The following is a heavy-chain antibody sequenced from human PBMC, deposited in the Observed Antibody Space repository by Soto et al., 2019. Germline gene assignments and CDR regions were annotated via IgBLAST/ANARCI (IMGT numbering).Heavy chain of an antibody. V-gene: IGHV3-48*01. CDR1: ELMLRIYS. D-gene: IGHD2-8*01. CDR2: ITSSSSTM. J-gene: IGHJ4*02. Sequence: AQLVESGGGLVQPGGSLRLARGASELMLRIYSLNWVRQAPGGGRAWVSSITSSSSTMYYADSVNGRFTITRDNAKNSLYLQRNSLRAEDTAVYYCVRELEYCTNGVCFPYVAYWGQGTLVTVSS. CDR3: VRELEYCTNGVCFPYVAY.